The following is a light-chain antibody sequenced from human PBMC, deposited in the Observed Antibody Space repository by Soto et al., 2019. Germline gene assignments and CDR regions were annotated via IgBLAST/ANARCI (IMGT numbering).Light chain of an antibody. CDR1: QSIDNF. Sequence: DIQVTQSPSSLSASVGDRVTITCRPSQSIDNFLNWYQQKPGKAPNLLIYAASSLQSGVSSRFSGSGSGTDFTLTISSLQPEDSATYYCQQSYSLPYTFGQGTKVEIK. CDR2: AAS. CDR3: QQSYSLPYT. J-gene: IGKJ2*01. V-gene: IGKV1-39*01.